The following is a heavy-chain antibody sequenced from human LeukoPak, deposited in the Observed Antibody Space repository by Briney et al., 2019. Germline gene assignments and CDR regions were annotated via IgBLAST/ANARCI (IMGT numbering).Heavy chain of an antibody. Sequence: SETLSLTCTVSGGSISSSSYYWGWIRQPPGKGLEWIGSIYYSGSTYYNPSLKSRVTISVDTSKNQFSLKLSSVTAADTAVYYRARNGVNIVVVPAATEYNWFDPWGQGTLVTVSS. V-gene: IGHV4-39*01. J-gene: IGHJ5*02. CDR3: ARNGVNIVVVPAATEYNWFDP. CDR1: GGSISSSSYY. D-gene: IGHD2-2*01. CDR2: IYYSGST.